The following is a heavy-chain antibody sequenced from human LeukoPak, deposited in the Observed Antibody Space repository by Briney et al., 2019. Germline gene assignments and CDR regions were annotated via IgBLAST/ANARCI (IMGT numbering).Heavy chain of an antibody. CDR1: GGSISSYY. V-gene: IGHV4-59*08. J-gene: IGHJ3*02. CDR2: IYYSGST. Sequence: SETLSLTCTVSGGSISSYYWSWIRQPPGKGLEWIGYIYYSGSTNYNPSLKSRVTISVDTSKNQLSLKLSSVTAADTAVYYCARPGAGSLDAFDIWGQGTMVTVSS. D-gene: IGHD1-26*01. CDR3: ARPGAGSLDAFDI.